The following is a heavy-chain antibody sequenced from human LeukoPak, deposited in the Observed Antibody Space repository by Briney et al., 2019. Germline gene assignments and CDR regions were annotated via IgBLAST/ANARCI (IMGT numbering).Heavy chain of an antibody. Sequence: PGGSLRLSFAASGFTFSSYAMSWVRQAPGKGLEWVANIKKDGTEKNYVDSVRGRFTISRDNAQNSLYLQMNNLRAEDTAIYYCEAYGSVWGQGTLVTVSS. D-gene: IGHD3-10*01. J-gene: IGHJ4*02. V-gene: IGHV3-7*03. CDR3: EAYGSV. CDR1: GFTFSSYA. CDR2: IKKDGTEK.